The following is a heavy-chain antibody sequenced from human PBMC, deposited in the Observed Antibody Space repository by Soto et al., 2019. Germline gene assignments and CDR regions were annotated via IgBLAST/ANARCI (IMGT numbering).Heavy chain of an antibody. Sequence: PSETLSLTCTVSGGSISSGGYYWSWIRQHPGKGLEWIGYIYYSGSTYYNQSLKSRVTISVDTSKNQFSLKLSSVTAADTAVYYCSTASSYDSSGYYLAWAFDIWGQGTMVTVSS. CDR1: GGSISSGGYY. J-gene: IGHJ3*02. D-gene: IGHD3-22*01. CDR3: STASSYDSSGYYLAWAFDI. CDR2: IYYSGST. V-gene: IGHV4-31*03.